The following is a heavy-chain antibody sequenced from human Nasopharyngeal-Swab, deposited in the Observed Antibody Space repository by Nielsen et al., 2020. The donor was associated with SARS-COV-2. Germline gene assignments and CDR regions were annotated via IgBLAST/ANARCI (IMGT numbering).Heavy chain of an antibody. J-gene: IGHJ4*02. CDR2: IDPSDSYT. D-gene: IGHD2-15*01. V-gene: IGHV5-10-1*01. CDR3: ARGGGNMGASDY. Sequence: KVSCKGSGYSFTSYWISWVRQMPGKGLEWMGRIDPSDSYTNYSPSFQGHVTISADKSISTAYLQWSSLKASDTAMYYCARGGGNMGASDYWGQGTLVTVSS. CDR1: GYSFTSYW.